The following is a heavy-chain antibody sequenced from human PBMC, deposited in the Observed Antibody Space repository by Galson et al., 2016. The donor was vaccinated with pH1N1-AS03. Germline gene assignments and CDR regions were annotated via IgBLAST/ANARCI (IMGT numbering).Heavy chain of an antibody. CDR1: GFTFSTYA. V-gene: IGHV3-23*01. CDR2: TSDSGT. Sequence: RLSCAASGFTFSTYAMAWVRQAPGKGLEWVSATSDSGTFYTDSVKGRFTISRDDSRETVYLQMNSLRAEDTALYYCAKGVSNSGDGGVAYWGQGTLVTVSS. J-gene: IGHJ4*02. CDR3: AKGVSNSGDGGVAY. D-gene: IGHD3-16*01.